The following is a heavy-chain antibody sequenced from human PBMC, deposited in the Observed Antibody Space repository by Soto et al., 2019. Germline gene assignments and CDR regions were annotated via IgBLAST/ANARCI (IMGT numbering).Heavy chain of an antibody. Sequence: PSETLSLTCAVSGGSISSSNWWSWVRQPPGKGLEWIGEIYHSGSTNYNPSLKSRVTISVDKSKNQFSLKLSSVTAADTAVYYCARTVLAVAGTWDYWGQGTLVTVSS. J-gene: IGHJ4*02. D-gene: IGHD6-19*01. CDR2: IYHSGST. CDR3: ARTVLAVAGTWDY. CDR1: GGSISSSNW. V-gene: IGHV4-4*02.